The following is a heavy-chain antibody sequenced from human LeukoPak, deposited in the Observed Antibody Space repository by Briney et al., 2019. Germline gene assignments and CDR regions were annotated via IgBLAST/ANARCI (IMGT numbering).Heavy chain of an antibody. CDR2: MNPNSGNT. CDR3: ARWYNWSFDP. J-gene: IGHJ5*02. Sequence: AASVRVSCKASGYTFTSYYMHWVRQAPGQGLEWMGWMNPNSGNTGYAQKFQGRVTMTRNTSISTAYMELSSLRSEDTAVYYCARWYNWSFDPWGQGTLVTVSS. D-gene: IGHD1-20*01. CDR1: GYTFTSYY. V-gene: IGHV1-8*01.